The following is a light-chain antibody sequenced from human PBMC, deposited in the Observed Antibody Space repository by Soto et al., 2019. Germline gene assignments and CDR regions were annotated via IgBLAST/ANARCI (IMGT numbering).Light chain of an antibody. V-gene: IGKV3-15*01. CDR3: QQYNDWPPT. CDR1: QSLSNN. J-gene: IGKJ1*01. CDR2: GAS. Sequence: EIVLTQSPGTLSLSPGERATLSCRASQSLSNNIYLAWYQQKPGQAPRLLIYGASTRATGIPARFSGSGSGTEFTLSIGSLQSEDFAVYYCQQYNDWPPTFGQGTKVDIK.